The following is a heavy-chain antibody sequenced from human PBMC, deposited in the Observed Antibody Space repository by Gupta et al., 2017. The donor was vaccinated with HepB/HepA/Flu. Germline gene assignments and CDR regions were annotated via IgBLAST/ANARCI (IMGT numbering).Heavy chain of an antibody. Sequence: QVQVVQSGAEMKRPGASVRVSCKAYEFTLTSYDSNWVRQATGQGLEWMGWINPNNGKTGFAQKFQGRVTMTRDTSISTVYMELSSLRPEDTAIYYCARTMGRSVSTRWGYYFDFWGQGTPVTVSS. V-gene: IGHV1-8*01. J-gene: IGHJ4*02. CDR1: EFTLTSYD. CDR2: INPNNGKT. D-gene: IGHD4/OR15-4a*01. CDR3: ARTMGRSVSTRWGYYFDF.